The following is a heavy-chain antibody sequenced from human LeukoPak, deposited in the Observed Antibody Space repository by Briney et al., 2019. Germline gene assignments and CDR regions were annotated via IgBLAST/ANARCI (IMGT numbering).Heavy chain of an antibody. V-gene: IGHV1-8*01. CDR2: MNTNSGNT. CDR3: ARAGYCSSTSCRSWFDP. D-gene: IGHD2-2*01. Sequence: XSYDIXXXRQATGQGLEXMXXMNTNSGNTGYAQKFQGRVTITRDTSISTAYMELSSLRSEDTAVYYCARAGYCSSTSCRSWFDPWGQGTLVTVSS. J-gene: IGHJ5*02. CDR1: XSYD.